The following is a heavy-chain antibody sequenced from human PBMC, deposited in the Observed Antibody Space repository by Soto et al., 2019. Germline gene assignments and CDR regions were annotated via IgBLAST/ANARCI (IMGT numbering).Heavy chain of an antibody. CDR3: ARVPGP. CDR2: IYHSGST. CDR1: GGPNSRGGYS. D-gene: IGHD7-27*01. J-gene: IGHJ5*02. V-gene: IGHV4-30-2*01. Sequence: PSETLSPTWAVFGGPNSRGGYSWSWIRQPPGKGLEWIGYIYHSGSTYYNPSLKSRVTISVDRSKNQFSLKLSSVTAADTAVYYCARVPGPWGQGTLVTVSS.